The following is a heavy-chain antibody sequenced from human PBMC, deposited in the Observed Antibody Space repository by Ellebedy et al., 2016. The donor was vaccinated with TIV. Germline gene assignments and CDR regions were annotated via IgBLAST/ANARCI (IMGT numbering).Heavy chain of an antibody. CDR2: MNPANGDS. Sequence: AASVKVSCKTSGYPFAGYYLHWVRPAPGRLFEWMGCMNPANGDSSYAQMFRGRVSMTRDTSITTAYMELSSLRSDDTAIYYCVKTVREWFIGDDWGQGTLITVSS. V-gene: IGHV1-2*02. J-gene: IGHJ4*02. CDR1: GYPFAGYY. D-gene: IGHD3-3*01. CDR3: VKTVREWFIGDD.